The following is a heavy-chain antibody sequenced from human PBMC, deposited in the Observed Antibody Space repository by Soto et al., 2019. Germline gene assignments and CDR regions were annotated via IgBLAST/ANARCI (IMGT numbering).Heavy chain of an antibody. CDR3: ARGDPYYYGNWGGNWFGP. J-gene: IGHJ5*02. D-gene: IGHD3-10*01. V-gene: IGHV4-59*01. CDR2: ISNTGTT. Sequence: QVQLQESGPGLVEPSETLSLTCTVSGGSISSYYWTWLRQPPGKGLEWIGYISNTGTTKYNPSLQSRVTISADTSKNQFSLKLTSVTAADTAVYYCARGDPYYYGNWGGNWFGPRGQGTLGIVSS. CDR1: GGSISSYY.